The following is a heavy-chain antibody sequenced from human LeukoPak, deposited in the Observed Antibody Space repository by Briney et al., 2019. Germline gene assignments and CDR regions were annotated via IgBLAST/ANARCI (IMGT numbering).Heavy chain of an antibody. J-gene: IGHJ4*02. Sequence: GGSLRLSCAASGVTFINAWMSCVRQAPGKGLEWVGRIKSKTDGATTDFAAPVKGRFTISRDDSKNMLYLQMNTLKIEDTAVYYCTTLFGPFDCWGQGTLVTVSS. CDR2: IKSKTDGATT. V-gene: IGHV3-15*01. D-gene: IGHD3-10*01. CDR1: GVTFINAW. CDR3: TTLFGPFDC.